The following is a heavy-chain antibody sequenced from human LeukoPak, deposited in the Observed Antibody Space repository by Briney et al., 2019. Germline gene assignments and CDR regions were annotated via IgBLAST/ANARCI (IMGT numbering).Heavy chain of an antibody. Sequence: GGSLRLSCAASGFTLSSYAMSWVRQGPGKGLEWVSAISVSGNTYHADSVKGRFTISRDNAKNSLYLQMNSLRAEDTALYYCARGGSYGGYHSYWGQGTLVTVSS. CDR3: ARGGSYGGYHSY. D-gene: IGHD4-23*01. CDR1: GFTLSSYA. CDR2: ISVSGNT. J-gene: IGHJ4*02. V-gene: IGHV3-23*01.